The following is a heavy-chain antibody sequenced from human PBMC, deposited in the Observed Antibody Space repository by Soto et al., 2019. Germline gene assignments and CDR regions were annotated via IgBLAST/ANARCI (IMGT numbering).Heavy chain of an antibody. CDR3: AKSESLVLRGYYYYYGMDV. CDR2: ISGSGGST. J-gene: IGHJ6*02. CDR1: GFTFSSYA. D-gene: IGHD6-13*01. V-gene: IGHV3-23*01. Sequence: HPGGSLRLSCAASGFTFSSYAMSWVRQAPGKGLEWVSAISGSGGSTYYADSVKGRFTISRDNSKNTLYLQMNSLRAEDTAVYYCAKSESLVLRGYYYYYGMDVWGQGTTVTVSS.